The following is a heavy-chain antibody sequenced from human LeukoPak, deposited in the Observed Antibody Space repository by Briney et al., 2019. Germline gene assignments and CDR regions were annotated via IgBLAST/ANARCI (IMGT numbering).Heavy chain of an antibody. V-gene: IGHV3-23*01. CDR3: AKDLSPASYYYDSSGYYPEYYFDY. CDR1: GFTFSSYG. Sequence: GGSLRLSCAASGFTFSSYGMSWVRQAPGKGLEWVSAISGSGGSTYYVDSVKGRFTISRDNSKNTLYLQMNSLRAEDTAVYYCAKDLSPASYYYDSSGYYPEYYFDYWGQGTLVTVSS. CDR2: ISGSGGST. J-gene: IGHJ4*02. D-gene: IGHD3-22*01.